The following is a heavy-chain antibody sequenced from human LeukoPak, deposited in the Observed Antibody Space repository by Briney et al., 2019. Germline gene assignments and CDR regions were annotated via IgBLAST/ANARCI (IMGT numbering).Heavy chain of an antibody. V-gene: IGHV3-23*01. CDR1: GFTFSSYA. CDR3: AKNRRVVVAATLDY. Sequence: GGSLRLSCADSGFTFSSYAVSWVRQAPGKGLEWVSAISGSGGSTYYADSVKGRFTISRDNSKNTLYLQMNSLRAEDTAVYYCAKNRRVVVAATLDYWGQGTLVTVSS. CDR2: ISGSGGST. D-gene: IGHD2-15*01. J-gene: IGHJ4*02.